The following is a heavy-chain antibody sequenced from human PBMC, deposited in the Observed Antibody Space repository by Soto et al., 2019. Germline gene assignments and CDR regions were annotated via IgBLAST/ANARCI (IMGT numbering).Heavy chain of an antibody. CDR2: IYYSGST. CDR1: GGPISSYY. CDR3: AREELKSSSTNGPNWFDP. Sequence: SQPLSVTYSVAGGPISSYYWRRIGQPPGKGLEWIGYIYYSGSTNYTPSLKSRVTISVDTSKNQFSLKLSSVTAADTAVYYCAREELKSSSTNGPNWFDPWGQGTLVTVSS. D-gene: IGHD6-6*01. V-gene: IGHV4-59*01. J-gene: IGHJ5*02.